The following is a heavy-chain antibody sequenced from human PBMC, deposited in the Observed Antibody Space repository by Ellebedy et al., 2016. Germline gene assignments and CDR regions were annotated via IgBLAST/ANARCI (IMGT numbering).Heavy chain of an antibody. D-gene: IGHD5-18*01. V-gene: IGHV3-13*01. J-gene: IGHJ6*02. Sequence: GGSLRLXXAASGFTFSRYDMHWVRQATGKGLEWVSAIGTAGDRYYPGSVKGRFTISRDKAKNSLYLQVNSLRAGDTAVYYCARADTAMAKTYYGMDVWGQGTTVTVSS. CDR1: GFTFSRYD. CDR2: IGTAGDR. CDR3: ARADTAMAKTYYGMDV.